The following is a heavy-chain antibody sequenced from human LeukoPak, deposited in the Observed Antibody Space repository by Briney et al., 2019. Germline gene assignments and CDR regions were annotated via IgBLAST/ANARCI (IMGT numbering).Heavy chain of an antibody. D-gene: IGHD5-18*01. V-gene: IGHV3-73*01. CDR1: GFTFSGSA. CDR3: IGYSYAKRGAFDI. CDR2: IRSKANSYAT. Sequence: GGSLKLSCAASGFTFSGSAMHWVRQASGKGLEWVGRIRSKANSYATAYAASVKGRFTISRDDSKNTAYLQMNSLKTEDTAVYYCIGYSYAKRGAFDIWGQGTMVTVSS. J-gene: IGHJ3*02.